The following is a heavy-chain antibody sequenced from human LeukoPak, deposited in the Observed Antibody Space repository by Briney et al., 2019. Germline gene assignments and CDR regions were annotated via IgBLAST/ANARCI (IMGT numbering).Heavy chain of an antibody. V-gene: IGHV1-69*13. J-gene: IGHJ4*02. CDR2: IIPIFGTA. CDR3: ASLMTTVTTVFDY. D-gene: IGHD4-17*01. CDR1: GGTFSSYA. Sequence: SVKVSCKASGGTFSSYAISWVRQAPGQGLEWRGGIIPIFGTANDAQKFQGRVTITADESTSTAYMELSSLRSEDTAVYYCASLMTTVTTVFDYWGQGTLVTVSS.